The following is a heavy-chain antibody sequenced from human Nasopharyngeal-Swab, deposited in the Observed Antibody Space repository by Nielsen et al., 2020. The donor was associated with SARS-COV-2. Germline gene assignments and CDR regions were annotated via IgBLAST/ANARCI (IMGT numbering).Heavy chain of an antibody. CDR1: EFTFSSYA. Sequence: GSLRLSCAASEFTFSSYAMSWVRQAPGKGLEWVSAISAASVNTQYANSVKGRFTISRDNSKNTLYLQMNTLRAEDTAIYYCAKQSANWGSYFDYWGQGTLVTVSS. CDR3: AKQSANWGSYFDY. CDR2: ISAASVNT. V-gene: IGHV3-23*01. J-gene: IGHJ4*02. D-gene: IGHD7-27*01.